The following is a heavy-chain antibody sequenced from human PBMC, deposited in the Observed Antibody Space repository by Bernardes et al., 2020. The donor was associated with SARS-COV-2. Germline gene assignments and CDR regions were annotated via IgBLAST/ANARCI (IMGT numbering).Heavy chain of an antibody. CDR2: IYTSGST. D-gene: IGHD6-6*01. CDR3: ARVVPYTTSSYYFDY. Sequence: SETLSLTCTVSGGSINSYYLSWIRQPAGKGLEWIGRIYTSGSTNYNPSLKSRVTMSVDMSKNQFSLRLSSVTAADTAVYYCARVVPYTTSSYYFDYWGQGTLVTVSS. V-gene: IGHV4-4*07. J-gene: IGHJ4*02. CDR1: GGSINSYY.